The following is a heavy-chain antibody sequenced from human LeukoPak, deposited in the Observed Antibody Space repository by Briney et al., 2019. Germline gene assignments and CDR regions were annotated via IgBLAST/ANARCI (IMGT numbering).Heavy chain of an antibody. CDR3: ARVTYSSGWCVDY. J-gene: IGHJ4*02. Sequence: GGSLRLSCAASGFTFSTYWMSWVRQAPGKGLEWVANIKQEGSERNYVDSVKGRLTISRDNAKNSLYLQLNSLRAEDTAVYYCARVTYSSGWCVDYWGQGTLATVSS. D-gene: IGHD6-19*01. CDR2: IKQEGSER. CDR1: GFTFSTYW. V-gene: IGHV3-7*01.